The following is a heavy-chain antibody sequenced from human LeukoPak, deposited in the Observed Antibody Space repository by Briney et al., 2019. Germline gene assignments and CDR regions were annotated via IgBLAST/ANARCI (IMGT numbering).Heavy chain of an antibody. Sequence: GSLRLSCAASGFTFPTYAMCWVRQAPGKGLEWVSAISGSGGSTYYADSVKGRFTISRDNSKNTLYLQINSLRAEDTAVYYCAKDPAVVAAALNDAFDIWGQGTMVTVSS. D-gene: IGHD6-13*01. CDR1: GFTFPTYA. J-gene: IGHJ3*02. CDR2: ISGSGGST. CDR3: AKDPAVVAAALNDAFDI. V-gene: IGHV3-23*01.